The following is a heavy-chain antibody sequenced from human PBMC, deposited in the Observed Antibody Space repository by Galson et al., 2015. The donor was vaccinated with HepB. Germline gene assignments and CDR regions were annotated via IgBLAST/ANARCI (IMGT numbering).Heavy chain of an antibody. V-gene: IGHV1-18*01. CDR2: ISGYNGNT. CDR1: GYTFTSYG. J-gene: IGHJ6*02. CDR3: ARDFRAASGRVLWFGGSQSRYSYSDALGV. Sequence: SVKVSCKASGYTFTSYGVSWVRQAPGQGLEWMGWISGYNGNTNYAQKVQGRVTMTTDTSTSTAYMELRSLRSDDTAVYYCARDFRAASGRVLWFGGSQSRYSYSDALGVWGQGTTVTVAS. D-gene: IGHD3-10*01.